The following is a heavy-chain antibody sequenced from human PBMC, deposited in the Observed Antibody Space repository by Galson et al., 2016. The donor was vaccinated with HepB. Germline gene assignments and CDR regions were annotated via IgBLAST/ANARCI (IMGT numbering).Heavy chain of an antibody. Sequence: SLRLSCAASGFTFSGSAMHWVRQASGKGLEWVSAMSGSGEDTYYADPVLGRFSISRDNFRNTLYLQMNSLRVEDTAVYYCAKDLGTRGNYYYYGMDVWGQGTTVTVSS. D-gene: IGHD2-15*01. J-gene: IGHJ6*02. V-gene: IGHV3-23*01. CDR2: MSGSGEDT. CDR3: AKDLGTRGNYYYYGMDV. CDR1: GFTFSGSA.